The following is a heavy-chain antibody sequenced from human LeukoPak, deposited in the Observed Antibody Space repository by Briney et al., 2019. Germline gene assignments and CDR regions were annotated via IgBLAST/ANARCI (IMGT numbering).Heavy chain of an antibody. CDR1: GFTFSSYS. J-gene: IGHJ2*01. CDR3: ARALGVSSSWKRSYWYFDL. D-gene: IGHD6-13*01. V-gene: IGHV3-48*01. Sequence: GGSLRLSCAASGFTFSSYSMNWVRQAPGKGLEWVSYISSSSSTIYYADSVKGRFTISRDNAKNSLYLQMNSLRAEDTAVYYCARALGVSSSWKRSYWYFDLWGRGTLVTVSS. CDR2: ISSSSSTI.